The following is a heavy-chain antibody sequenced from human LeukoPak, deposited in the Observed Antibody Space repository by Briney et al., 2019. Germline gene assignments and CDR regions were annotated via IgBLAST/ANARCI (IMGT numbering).Heavy chain of an antibody. CDR1: GGSISSGSYY. D-gene: IGHD2-2*01. V-gene: IGHV4-61*02. Sequence: SETLSLTCTVSGGSISSGSYYWSWIRQPAGKGLEWIGRIYTSGSTNYNPSLKSRVTISVDTSKNQFSLKLSSVTAADTAVYYCARFRRVGSTKDYMDVWGKGTTVTISS. CDR3: ARFRRVGSTKDYMDV. J-gene: IGHJ6*03. CDR2: IYTSGST.